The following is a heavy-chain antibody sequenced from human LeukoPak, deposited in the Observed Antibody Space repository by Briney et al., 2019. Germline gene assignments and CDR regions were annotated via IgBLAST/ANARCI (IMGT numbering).Heavy chain of an antibody. Sequence: ASVKVSCKASGYTFTSYGISWVRQAPGQGLEWMGWISAYNGNTNYAQKLQGRVTMTTDTSTSTAYMELRSLRSDDTAVYYCARGIYYYGSGSYYNVPFDYWGQGTLVTVSS. V-gene: IGHV1-18*01. D-gene: IGHD3-10*01. CDR1: GYTFTSYG. J-gene: IGHJ4*02. CDR2: ISAYNGNT. CDR3: ARGIYYYGSGSYYNVPFDY.